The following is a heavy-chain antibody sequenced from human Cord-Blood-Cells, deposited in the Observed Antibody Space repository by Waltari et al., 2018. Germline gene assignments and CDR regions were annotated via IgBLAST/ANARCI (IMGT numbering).Heavy chain of an antibody. V-gene: IGHV1-69*01. Sequence: QVQLVQSGAEVKKPGSSVKVSCKTSGGTFSSYAISWVRQDPGQGLEWMGGIIPIFGTANYAQKFQGRVTITADESTSTAYMELSSLRSEDTAVYYCASPYYYGSGSYYFAFDIWGQGTMVTVSS. CDR3: ASPYYYGSGSYYFAFDI. J-gene: IGHJ3*02. CDR1: GGTFSSYA. CDR2: IIPIFGTA. D-gene: IGHD3-10*01.